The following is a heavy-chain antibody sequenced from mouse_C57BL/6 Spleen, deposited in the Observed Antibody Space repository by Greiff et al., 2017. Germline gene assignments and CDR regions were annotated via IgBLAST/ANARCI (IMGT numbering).Heavy chain of an antibody. D-gene: IGHD2-4*01. CDR2: ISSGSSTI. CDR3: ARGDDYEYYAMDY. J-gene: IGHJ4*01. CDR1: GFTFSDYG. Sequence: EVQRVESGGGLVKPGGSLKLSCAASGFTFSDYGMHWVRQAPEKGLEWVAYISSGSSTIYYADTVKGRFTISRDNAKNTRFLQMTSLRSEDTAMYYCARGDDYEYYAMDYWGQGTSVTVAS. V-gene: IGHV5-17*01.